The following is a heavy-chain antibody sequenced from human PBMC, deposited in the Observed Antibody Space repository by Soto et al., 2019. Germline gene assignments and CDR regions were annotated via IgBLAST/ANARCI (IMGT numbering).Heavy chain of an antibody. Sequence: VQLVQSGAEVRKPGASVKVSCKASGYYFTNYVIHWVRQAPGQRLEWIEWINTGNGNSKYSQKFQDRVIITRDTSASTAFMELSRLTSEDTAIYYCARDQKDSVRKTSWFDPWGQGTPVTVSS. CDR3: ARDQKDSVRKTSWFDP. CDR1: GYYFTNYV. V-gene: IGHV1-3*04. D-gene: IGHD2-15*01. CDR2: INTGNGNS. J-gene: IGHJ5*02.